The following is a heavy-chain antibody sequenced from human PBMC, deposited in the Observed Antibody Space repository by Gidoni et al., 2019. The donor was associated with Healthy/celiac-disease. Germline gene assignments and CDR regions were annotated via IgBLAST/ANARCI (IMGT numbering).Heavy chain of an antibody. CDR1: GGTFSSYA. CDR3: ARDRQPPGGVGDLLRESSYYYYYYMDV. V-gene: IGHV1-69*01. Sequence: QVQLVQSGAEVKKPGSSVKVSCKASGGTFSSYAISWVRQAPGQGLEWMGGIIPIFGTANYAQKFQGRVTITADESTSTAYMELSSLRSEDTAVYYCARDRQPPGGVGDLLRESSYYYYYYMDVWGKGTTVTVSS. D-gene: IGHD2-21*01. J-gene: IGHJ6*03. CDR2: IIPIFGTA.